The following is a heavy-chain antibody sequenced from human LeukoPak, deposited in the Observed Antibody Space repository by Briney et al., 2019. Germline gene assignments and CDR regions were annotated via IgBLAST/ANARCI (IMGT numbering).Heavy chain of an antibody. J-gene: IGHJ4*02. CDR2: ISVSGGST. V-gene: IGHV3-23*01. CDR1: RFTFCSSA. D-gene: IGHD3-10*01. CDR3: AKALLKTYGSGSYYKGGYYFEY. Sequence: GGSLRHSCAASRFTFCSSAMRCVCQAPGRGVEWGSAISVSGGSTYYAASVKGRFTISRDNSKNTLYLQMNSLRAEDTAVYYCAKALLKTYGSGSYYKGGYYFEYWGQGTLVTVSS.